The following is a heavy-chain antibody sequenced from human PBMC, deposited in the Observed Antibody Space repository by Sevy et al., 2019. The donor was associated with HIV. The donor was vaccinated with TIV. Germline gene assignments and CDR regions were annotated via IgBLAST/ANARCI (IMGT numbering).Heavy chain of an antibody. CDR3: AKDRGFDYCMDV. CDR1: GFTFDDYT. J-gene: IGHJ6*02. CDR2: MNWDGDST. V-gene: IGHV3-43*01. D-gene: IGHD3-3*01. Sequence: GGSLRLSCAASGFTFDDYTMHWVRQAPGKGLEWVSLMNWDGDSTNYADSVKGRFTISRDNSKNSLYLQMNSLRTEDTAFCDCAKDRGFDYCMDVSGQGTTVTVSS.